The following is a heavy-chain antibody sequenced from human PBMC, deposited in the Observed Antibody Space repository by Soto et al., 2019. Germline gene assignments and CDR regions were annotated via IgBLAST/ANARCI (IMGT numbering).Heavy chain of an antibody. D-gene: IGHD3-22*01. Sequence: SETLSLTCAVSGGSISSGGYSWSWIRQPPGKGLEWIGYIYHSGSTYYNPSLKSRVTISVDRSKNQFSLKLSSVTAADTAVYYCEGIGYYARIRPWGQGTLVTVSS. CDR2: IYHSGST. CDR3: EGIGYYARIRP. J-gene: IGHJ5*02. V-gene: IGHV4-30-2*01. CDR1: GGSISSGGYS.